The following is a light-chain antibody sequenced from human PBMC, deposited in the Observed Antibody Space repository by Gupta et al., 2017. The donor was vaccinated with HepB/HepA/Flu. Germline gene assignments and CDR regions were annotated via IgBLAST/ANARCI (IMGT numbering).Light chain of an antibody. Sequence: QSALTQPASASGSPGWSITISCTGTSSDVGGYNYVSWYQQHPGKAPNLMIYDVSNRPSGVSNRFSGSKSGNTASLTIAGLQAEDEADYYCSSYTSSSTLVFGGGTKLTVL. CDR2: DVS. CDR3: SSYTSSSTLV. V-gene: IGLV2-14*01. J-gene: IGLJ3*02. CDR1: SSDVGGYNY.